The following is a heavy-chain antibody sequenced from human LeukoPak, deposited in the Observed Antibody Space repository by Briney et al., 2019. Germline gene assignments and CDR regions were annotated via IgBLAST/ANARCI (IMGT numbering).Heavy chain of an antibody. J-gene: IGHJ4*02. D-gene: IGHD6-19*01. CDR2: IDHRGNT. V-gene: IGHV4-34*01. CDR1: GGSFSGYY. Sequence: SETLSLTCAVYGGSFSGYYWRWIRQPPGKGLEWIGQIDHRGNTNYNPSLKSRVTISFDKSKNQFSLKLRSVTAADTAIYYCASSGWYVRDRGWGRGTLVTVSS. CDR3: ASSGWYVRDRG.